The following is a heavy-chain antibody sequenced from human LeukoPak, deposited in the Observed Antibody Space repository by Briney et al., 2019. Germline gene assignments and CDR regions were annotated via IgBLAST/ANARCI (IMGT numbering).Heavy chain of an antibody. Sequence: RPSETLSLTCAVYGGSFSGYYWSWIRRPPGKGLEWIGEINHSGSTNYNPSLKSRVTISVDTSKNQFSLKLSSVTAADTAVYYCARGWDSSGYLYYYYYYMDVWGKGTTVTVSS. CDR2: INHSGST. CDR1: GGSFSGYY. CDR3: ARGWDSSGYLYYYYYYMDV. J-gene: IGHJ6*03. V-gene: IGHV4-34*01. D-gene: IGHD3-22*01.